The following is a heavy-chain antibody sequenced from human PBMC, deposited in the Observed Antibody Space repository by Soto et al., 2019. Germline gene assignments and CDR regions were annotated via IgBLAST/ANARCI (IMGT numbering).Heavy chain of an antibody. Sequence: QITLKESGPTLVRPTQTLTLTCTFSGFSLSTTGVGVGWIRQPPGKALEWLALIYWDDDKRYSPSLKSRLTNTKDTSKNEVILAITNMDPVDTARYYCAQRLPRYGFARERGNGFEPWGPGTVVTVSS. CDR1: GFSLSTTGVG. J-gene: IGHJ5*02. CDR2: IYWDDDK. CDR3: AQRLPRYGFARERGNGFEP. V-gene: IGHV2-5*02. D-gene: IGHD3-10*01.